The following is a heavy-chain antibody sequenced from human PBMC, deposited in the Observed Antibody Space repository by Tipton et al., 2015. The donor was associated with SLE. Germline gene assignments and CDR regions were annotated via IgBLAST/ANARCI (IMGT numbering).Heavy chain of an antibody. D-gene: IGHD3-3*01. CDR2: IDHSGST. CDR3: ARNPSNYDLWSGYNWFDP. CDR1: GGSFSAYY. J-gene: IGHJ5*02. Sequence: TLSLTCAVYGGSFSAYYWSWIRQPPGKGLEWIGEIDHSGSTNYNPSLKSRVTISVDPSKNQFSLRLSSVTAADTAVYYCARNPSNYDLWSGYNWFDPWGQGTLVTVSS. V-gene: IGHV4-34*01.